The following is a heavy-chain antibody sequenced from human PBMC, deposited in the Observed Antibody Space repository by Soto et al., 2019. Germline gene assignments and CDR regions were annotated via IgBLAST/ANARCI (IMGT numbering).Heavy chain of an antibody. J-gene: IGHJ6*02. V-gene: IGHV3-30*04. CDR2: ISYDGKKR. Sequence: QVQLVESGGGVVQPGRSLRLSCAASGFTFSSSAMHWVRQAPGQGLEGVAVISYDGKKRIYADSVMGRFTISRDNSKNTLYLQVDSLSAEDTAVYYCARRQGFVQSPNGVDVWGQGAKVTVSS. CDR1: GFTFSSSA. CDR3: ARRQGFVQSPNGVDV. D-gene: IGHD3-10*01.